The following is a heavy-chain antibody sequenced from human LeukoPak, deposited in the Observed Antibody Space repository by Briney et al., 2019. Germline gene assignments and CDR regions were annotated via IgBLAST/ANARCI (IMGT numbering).Heavy chain of an antibody. Sequence: PGGSLRLSCAASGFTFSSYAMHWVRQAPGKGLEWVAVISYDGSNKYYADSVKGRFTISRDNSKNTLYLQMNSLRAEDTAVYYCARDPSIAAFNYFDYWGQGTLVTVSS. J-gene: IGHJ4*02. CDR2: ISYDGSNK. CDR1: GFTFSSYA. CDR3: ARDPSIAAFNYFDY. D-gene: IGHD6-6*01. V-gene: IGHV3-30-3*01.